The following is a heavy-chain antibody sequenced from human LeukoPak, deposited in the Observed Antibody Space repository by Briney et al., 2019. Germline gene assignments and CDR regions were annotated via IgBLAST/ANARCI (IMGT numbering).Heavy chain of an antibody. D-gene: IGHD6-19*01. J-gene: IGHJ6*02. Sequence: PSETLSLTCTVSGGSISSYYWSWIRQPPGKGLEWIGYIYYSWSTNYNPSLKSRVTISVDTSKNQFSLKLSSVTAADTAVYYCARDNSAWYAGTYYYYYGMDVWGQGTTVTVSS. CDR2: IYYSWST. V-gene: IGHV4-59*01. CDR1: GGSISSYY. CDR3: ARDNSAWYAGTYYYYYGMDV.